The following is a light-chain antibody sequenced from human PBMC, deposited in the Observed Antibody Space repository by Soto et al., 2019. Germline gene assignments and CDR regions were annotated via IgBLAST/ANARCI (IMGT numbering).Light chain of an antibody. V-gene: IGKV3-20*01. CDR3: QQYGGSTRT. Sequence: VLTQSPGTLSLSTGETATLSCRASQSVTTQLAWYQQKRGRAPRLIIHGASRRATGIPDRISGSGSGTDFTLTISRVEPEDVAVYYCQQYGGSTRTFGQGIKV. CDR1: QSVTTQ. J-gene: IGKJ1*01. CDR2: GAS.